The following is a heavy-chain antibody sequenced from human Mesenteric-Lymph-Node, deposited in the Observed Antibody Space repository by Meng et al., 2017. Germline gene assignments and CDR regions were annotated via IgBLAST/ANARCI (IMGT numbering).Heavy chain of an antibody. Sequence: QVQLQQGGAGLLKPSGTLSLTCAVYGGSFSGYYWSWIRQPPGKGLEWIGEINHSGSTNYNPSLKSRVTISVDTSKNQFSLKLSSVTAADTAVYYCARPIAAAGWFDPWGQGTLVTVSS. CDR3: ARPIAAAGWFDP. CDR2: INHSGST. D-gene: IGHD6-13*01. J-gene: IGHJ5*02. V-gene: IGHV4-34*01. CDR1: GGSFSGYY.